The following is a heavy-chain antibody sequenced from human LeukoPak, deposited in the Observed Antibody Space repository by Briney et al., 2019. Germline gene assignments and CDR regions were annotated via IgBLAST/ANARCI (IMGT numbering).Heavy chain of an antibody. D-gene: IGHD4-11*01. V-gene: IGHV3-30-3*01. CDR2: ISYDGSNK. CDR3: VKDPTRTTTGYFDI. CDR1: GFTFSSYA. Sequence: PGGSLRLSCAASGFTFSSYAMHWVRQAPGKGLEWVAVISYDGSNKYYADSVKGRFTISRDNSKNTLYLQMNGLRADDTAIYYCVKDPTRTTTGYFDIWGQGTLVTVSS. J-gene: IGHJ4*02.